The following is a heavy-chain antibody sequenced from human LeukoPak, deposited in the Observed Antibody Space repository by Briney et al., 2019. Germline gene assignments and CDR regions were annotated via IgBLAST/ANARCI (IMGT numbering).Heavy chain of an antibody. V-gene: IGHV4-61*02. CDR2: IYTSGST. J-gene: IGHJ4*02. Sequence: PSETLSLTCTVSGGSISSGSYYWSWIRQPAGKGLEWIGRIYTSGSTNYSPSLRSRVTISVDTSKNQFSLKLSSVTAADTAVYYCASRSIVGATMDFDYWGQGTLVTVSS. CDR1: GGSISSGSYY. CDR3: ASRSIVGATMDFDY. D-gene: IGHD1-26*01.